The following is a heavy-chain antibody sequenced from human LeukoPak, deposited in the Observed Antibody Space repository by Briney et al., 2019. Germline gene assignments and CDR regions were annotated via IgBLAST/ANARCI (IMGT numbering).Heavy chain of an antibody. D-gene: IGHD6-19*01. CDR1: GYTFTSYA. J-gene: IGHJ4*02. V-gene: IGHV7-4-1*02. CDR2: INTNTGNP. Sequence: GASVKVSCKASGYTFTSYAMNWVRQAPGQGLKWMGWINTNTGNPTYAQGFTGRFVFSLDTSVSTAYLQISSLKAEDTAVYYCVRGNSIWIAVAGGVYWGQGTLVTVSS. CDR3: VRGNSIWIAVAGGVY.